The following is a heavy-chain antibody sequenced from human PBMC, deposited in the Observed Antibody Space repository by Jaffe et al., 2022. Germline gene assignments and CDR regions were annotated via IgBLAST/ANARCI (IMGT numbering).Heavy chain of an antibody. CDR1: GGSISSGSYY. J-gene: IGHJ4*02. CDR3: ARGHSATDFDY. Sequence: QVQLQESGPGLVKPSQTLSLTCTVSGGSISSGSYYWSWIRQPAGKGLEWIGRIYTSGSTNYNPSLKSRVTISVDTSKNQFSLKLSSVTAADTAVYYCARGHSATDFDYWGQGTLVTVSS. V-gene: IGHV4-61*02. CDR2: IYTSGST.